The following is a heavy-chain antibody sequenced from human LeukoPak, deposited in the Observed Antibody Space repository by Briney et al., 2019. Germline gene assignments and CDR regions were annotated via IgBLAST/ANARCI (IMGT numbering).Heavy chain of an antibody. D-gene: IGHD6-19*01. CDR1: GFTFSSYS. CDR2: ISSSSSYI. V-gene: IGHV3-21*01. Sequence: GGSLRLSCAASGFTFSSYSMNWVRQAPGKGVEWVSSISSSSSYIYYADSVKGRFTISRDNAQNSLYLQMNSLRAEDTAVYYCARGSSSGWYYFDYWGQGTLVTVSS. J-gene: IGHJ4*02. CDR3: ARGSSSGWYYFDY.